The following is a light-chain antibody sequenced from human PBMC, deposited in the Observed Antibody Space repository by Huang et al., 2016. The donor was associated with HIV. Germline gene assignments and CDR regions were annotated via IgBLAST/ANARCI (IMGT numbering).Light chain of an antibody. CDR3: QQSYDTTRT. CDR1: QSIANY. V-gene: IGKV1-39*01. J-gene: IGKJ1*01. Sequence: DIQLTQSPSSLSASVGDRVTITCRASQSIANYLNWYQQRPGEAPKLLIYAASSLQSGVPSRFSGSESGTEFTLTISSLQPEDFATYYCQQSYDTTRTFGQGTKVDVK. CDR2: AAS.